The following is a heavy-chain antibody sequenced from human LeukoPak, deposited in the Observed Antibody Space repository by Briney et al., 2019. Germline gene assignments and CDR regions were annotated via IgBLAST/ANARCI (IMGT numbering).Heavy chain of an antibody. V-gene: IGHV4-34*12. Sequence: SETLSLTCAVYGGSFSGYYWSWIRQPPGRGLEWLGGMFYSGSTYYNPSLKSRVTISVDTSKNQFSLELISVTAADTAVYYCARHASCSSTSCYVDYWGQGTLVTVSS. CDR1: GGSFSGYY. CDR2: MFYSGST. D-gene: IGHD2-2*01. CDR3: ARHASCSSTSCYVDY. J-gene: IGHJ4*02.